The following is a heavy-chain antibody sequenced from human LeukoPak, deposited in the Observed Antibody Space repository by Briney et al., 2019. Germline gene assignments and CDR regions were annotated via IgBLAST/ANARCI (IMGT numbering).Heavy chain of an antibody. D-gene: IGHD6-13*01. CDR2: INHSGST. CDR3: ARGPGIFGYSSSWYSY. V-gene: IGHV4-34*01. Sequence: PSETLSLTCAVYGGSFSGYYWSWIRQPPGKGLEWIGEINHSGSTNYNPSLKSRVTISVDTSKNQFSLKLSSVTAADTAVYYCARGPGIFGYSSSWYSYWGQGTLVTVPS. CDR1: GGSFSGYY. J-gene: IGHJ4*02.